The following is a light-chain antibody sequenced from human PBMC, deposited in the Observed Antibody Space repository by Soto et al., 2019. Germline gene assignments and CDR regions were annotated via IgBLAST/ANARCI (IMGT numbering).Light chain of an antibody. V-gene: IGKV1-39*01. CDR1: ETISTF. CDR3: QQSYSSSPIT. Sequence: IQLTQSPSSLSASVGDRVTMTCRASETISTFLNWYQHKPGKAPKLLISAASRLQSGVPPRFSGSGSGTDFTLTINSLRPEDFASYYCQQSYSSSPITFGPGTRLEI. J-gene: IGKJ5*01. CDR2: AAS.